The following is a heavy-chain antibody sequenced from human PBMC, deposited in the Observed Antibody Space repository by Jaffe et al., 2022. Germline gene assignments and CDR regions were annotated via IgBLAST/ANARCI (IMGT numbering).Heavy chain of an antibody. CDR3: GRGSVARDS. J-gene: IGHJ4*02. D-gene: IGHD2-15*01. V-gene: IGHV3-7*04. CDR2: IKDDGSEK. CDR1: GFSFSRYW. Sequence: EVQLAESGGGLVQPGGSLRLSCVVSGFSFSRYWMSWVRQAPGKGLEWVANIKDDGSEKHYVDSVEGRFTISRDNAKNSLYLQMNSLRVEDTAVYYCGRGSVARDSWGQGTLVTVSS.